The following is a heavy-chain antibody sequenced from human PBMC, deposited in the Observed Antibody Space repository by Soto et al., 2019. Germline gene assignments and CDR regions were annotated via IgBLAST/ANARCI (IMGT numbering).Heavy chain of an antibody. CDR1: GYNFTAFW. J-gene: IGHJ5*01. CDR2: IDPSDSYT. CDR3: ARVYKNWFDS. D-gene: IGHD1-1*01. V-gene: IGHV5-10-1*01. Sequence: GESLKISCKASGYNFTAFWIHWVRQMPGRGLEWLGKIDPSDSYTNYSPSFEGHVTISTDNSISTAYLQWSSPRASDTALYFCARVYKNWFDSWAQGTMVPVSS.